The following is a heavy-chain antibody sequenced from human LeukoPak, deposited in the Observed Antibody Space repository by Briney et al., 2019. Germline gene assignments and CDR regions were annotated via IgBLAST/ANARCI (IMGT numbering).Heavy chain of an antibody. J-gene: IGHJ6*02. CDR2: IYPGDSDT. Sequence: GESLKISCKGSGYSFSSYWIGWVRQMPGKGLEWMGIIYPGDSDTRYSPSFQGQVTISADKSISTAYLQWSSLKASDTAMYYCARPGSIKDYGGYYYGMDVWGQGTTVTVSS. D-gene: IGHD4-23*01. CDR3: ARPGSIKDYGGYYYGMDV. V-gene: IGHV5-51*01. CDR1: GYSFSSYW.